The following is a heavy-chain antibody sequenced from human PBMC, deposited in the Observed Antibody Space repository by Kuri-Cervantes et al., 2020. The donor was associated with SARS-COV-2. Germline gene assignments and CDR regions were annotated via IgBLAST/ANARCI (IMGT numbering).Heavy chain of an antibody. CDR3: ARGVGSSWYVDDAFDI. J-gene: IGHJ3*02. V-gene: IGHV1-18*01. CDR2: ISAYNGNT. Sequence: AAVKDSCKASGYTFTSYGISWVRQAPGQGLEWMGWISAYNGNTNYAQKLQGRVNMTTDTSTSTAYMELRSLRSEDTAVYYCARGVGSSWYVDDAFDIWGQGTMVTVSS. D-gene: IGHD6-13*01. CDR1: GYTFTSYG.